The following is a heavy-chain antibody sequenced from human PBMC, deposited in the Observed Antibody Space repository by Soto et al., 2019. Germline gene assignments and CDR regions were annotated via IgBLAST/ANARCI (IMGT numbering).Heavy chain of an antibody. CDR1: GFIISAYT. Sequence: GGSLRLSCSASGFIISAYTMGWVRLAPGKGLEWVASLFSGGVSTRYADSVTGRFTISRDNSKNMLYLQMNSLGVDDTAVYYCXXXXXXXXIWTFDYWGRGILVTVSS. CDR3: XXXXXXXXIWTFDY. J-gene: IGHJ4*02. CDR2: LFSGGVST. V-gene: IGHV3-23*03. D-gene: IGHD1-1*01.